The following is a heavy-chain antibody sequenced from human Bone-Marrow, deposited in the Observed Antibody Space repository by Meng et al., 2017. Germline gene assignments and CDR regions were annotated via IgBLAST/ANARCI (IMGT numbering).Heavy chain of an antibody. Sequence: SCAISGDSVSSNSAAWNWIRQSPSRGLEWLGRPYYRSRWYKDYAASVKSRTTINPDTSKNQFSLQLNAVTPDDTAVYYCVRGAGSLDSWGHGTLVTVSS. CDR2: PYYRSRWYK. CDR3: VRGAGSLDS. J-gene: IGHJ5*01. D-gene: IGHD6-13*01. V-gene: IGHV6-1*01. CDR1: GDSVSSNSAA.